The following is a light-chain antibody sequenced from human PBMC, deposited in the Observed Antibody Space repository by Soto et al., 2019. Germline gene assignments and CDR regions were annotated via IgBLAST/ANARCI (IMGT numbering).Light chain of an antibody. CDR1: GSEVGSNNR. V-gene: IGLV2-18*02. J-gene: IGLJ1*01. CDR3: SSYTTSNTYV. CDR2: DVS. Sequence: QSVLTQPPSVSGSPGQSVAISCTGTGSEVGSNNRVSWYQQPPGSAPKLIIYDVSNRPSAIPDRFSGSKSANTASLTISGLQTEDEADYYCSSYTTSNTYVFGTGTKVTVL.